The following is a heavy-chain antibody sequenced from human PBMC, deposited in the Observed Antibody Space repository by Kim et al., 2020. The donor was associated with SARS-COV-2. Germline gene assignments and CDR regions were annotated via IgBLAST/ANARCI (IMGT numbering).Heavy chain of an antibody. J-gene: IGHJ6*01. D-gene: IGHD1-26*01. CDR3: AKEWRGSSFSYYYGMDV. Sequence: GGSLRLSCAASGFTFSSYGMSWVRQAPGKGLEWVSGISGSGASTYYTDSVKGRFTISRDSSKKTLYLQMNSLRAGDPAVYYCAKEWRGSSFSYYYGMDV. CDR1: GFTFSSYG. CDR2: ISGSGAST. V-gene: IGHV3-23*01.